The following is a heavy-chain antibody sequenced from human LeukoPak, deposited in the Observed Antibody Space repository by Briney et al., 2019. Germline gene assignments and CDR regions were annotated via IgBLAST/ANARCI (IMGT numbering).Heavy chain of an antibody. CDR3: ATDGAGFDT. CDR2: IKIGGSNK. Sequence: GGSLRLSCAASGFTFNDYYMRWVRQAPGKGLEWLSYIKIGGSNKHYADSVKGRFTISRDKDKKSLYLEMNNLRAEDTAVYYCATDGAGFDTWGQGVLVTVSS. V-gene: IGHV3-11*01. J-gene: IGHJ5*02. CDR1: GFTFNDYY.